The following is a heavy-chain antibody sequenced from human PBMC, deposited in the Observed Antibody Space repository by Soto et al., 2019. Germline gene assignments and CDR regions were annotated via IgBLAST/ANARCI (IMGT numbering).Heavy chain of an antibody. Sequence: SVKVSCKASGGTFSSYAISWVRQAPGQGLEWMGGIIPIFGTANYAQKFQGRVTITADESTSTAYMELSSLRSEDTAVYYCARHSSGWYYFDYWGQGTLVTVSS. D-gene: IGHD6-19*01. CDR1: GGTFSSYA. CDR3: ARHSSGWYYFDY. J-gene: IGHJ4*02. V-gene: IGHV1-69*13. CDR2: IIPIFGTA.